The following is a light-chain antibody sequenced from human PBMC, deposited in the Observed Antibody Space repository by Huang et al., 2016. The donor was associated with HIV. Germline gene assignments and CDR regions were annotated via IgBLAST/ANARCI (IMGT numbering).Light chain of an antibody. CDR2: AAS. CDR1: QSISSF. J-gene: IGKJ4*01. V-gene: IGKV1-39*01. Sequence: DIQMTQSPSSLSASVGDTVTITCRASQSISSFLNWYQQKAGKVPKLLVYAASNLQNGVSSRFRGGGSGTDFTLTITNLQPEDYATYYCQQTAAVPLTFGGGTKVEIK. CDR3: QQTAAVPLT.